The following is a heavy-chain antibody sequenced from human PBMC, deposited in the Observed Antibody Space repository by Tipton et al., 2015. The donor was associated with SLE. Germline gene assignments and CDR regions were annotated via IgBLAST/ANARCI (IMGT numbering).Heavy chain of an antibody. CDR2: INPSGGRA. J-gene: IGHJ4*02. D-gene: IGHD4-23*01. CDR1: GYGFTSYY. Sequence: QSGPEVKKPGASLKVSCRASGYGFTSYYMHWVRRAPGQGFEWMGMINPSGGRATYAQKFQGRVTLTRDTSTSTVYMELSSLRSEDTAVYYCARGYAGNSLKDYWGQGTLVTTSS. CDR3: ARGYAGNSLKDY. V-gene: IGHV1-46*01.